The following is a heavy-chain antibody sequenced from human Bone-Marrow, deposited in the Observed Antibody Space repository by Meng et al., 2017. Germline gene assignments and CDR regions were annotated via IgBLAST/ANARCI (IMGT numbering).Heavy chain of an antibody. Sequence: QGQLVQAGAEVKKPGASVKVSCKASGYTFTGYYMHWVRQAPGQGLEWMGRINPNSGGTNHAQKFQGRVTMTRDTSISTAYMELSRLRSDDTAVYYCARADHPTTVPNLDYWGQGTLVTVSS. CDR2: INPNSGGT. CDR1: GYTFTGYY. J-gene: IGHJ4*02. D-gene: IGHD4-17*01. CDR3: ARADHPTTVPNLDY. V-gene: IGHV1-2*06.